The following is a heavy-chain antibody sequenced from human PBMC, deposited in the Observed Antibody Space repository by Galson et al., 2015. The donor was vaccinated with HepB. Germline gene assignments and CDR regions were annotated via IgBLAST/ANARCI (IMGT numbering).Heavy chain of an antibody. CDR1: GFTLNNFA. CDR2: ISYDGTNE. CDR3: ATTGPDGYYYGMAV. Sequence: SLRLSCAASGFTLNNFAIHWVRQAPGKGLEWVAVISYDGTNEYYADFVKGRFTISRDNSMKTVYLRMNSLRPEDTAVYYCATTGPDGYYYGMAVWGQGTTVTVSS. D-gene: IGHD1-14*01. J-gene: IGHJ6*02. V-gene: IGHV3-30*04.